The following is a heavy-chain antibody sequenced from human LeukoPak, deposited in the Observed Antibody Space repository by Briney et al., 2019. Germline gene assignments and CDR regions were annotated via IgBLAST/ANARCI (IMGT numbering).Heavy chain of an antibody. CDR1: GFTFSSYG. V-gene: IGHV3-30*02. J-gene: IGHJ6*03. CDR3: AKAPLTIFGVVIPYMDV. Sequence: GGSLRLSCAASGFTFSSYGMHWVRQAPGKGLEWVAFIRYDGSNKYYADSVKGRFTISRDNSKNTLYLQMDSLRAEDTAVYYCAKAPLTIFGVVIPYMDVWGKGTTVTVSS. CDR2: IRYDGSNK. D-gene: IGHD3-3*01.